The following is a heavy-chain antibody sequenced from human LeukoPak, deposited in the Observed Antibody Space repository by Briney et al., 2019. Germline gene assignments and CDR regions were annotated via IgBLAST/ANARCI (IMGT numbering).Heavy chain of an antibody. J-gene: IGHJ5*02. CDR1: GGSISSSSYY. Sequence: SETLSLTCTVSGGSISSSSYYWGWIRQPPGKGLEWIGSIYYSGSTYYNPSLKSRVTISVDTSKNQFSLKLSSVTAADTAVYYCARGDCSSTSCYIEGWFDPWGQGTLVTVSS. CDR3: ARGDCSSTSCYIEGWFDP. CDR2: IYYSGST. D-gene: IGHD2-2*01. V-gene: IGHV4-39*01.